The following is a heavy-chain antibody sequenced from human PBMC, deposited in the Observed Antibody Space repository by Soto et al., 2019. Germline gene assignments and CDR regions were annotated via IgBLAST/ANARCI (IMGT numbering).Heavy chain of an antibody. D-gene: IGHD3-10*01. CDR3: PPTPGGGGY. V-gene: IGHV3-53*01. Sequence: EVQLVESGGGLIQPGGSLRLSCAVSGFTVSNNYMSWVRQAPGKGLEGVSVIYSGGYTAYGDSVKGRFTISRDNSKNTIFLPMNPLSAAARAVFFWPPTPGGGGYWGQGTLVTVSS. CDR1: GFTVSNNY. J-gene: IGHJ4*02. CDR2: IYSGGYT.